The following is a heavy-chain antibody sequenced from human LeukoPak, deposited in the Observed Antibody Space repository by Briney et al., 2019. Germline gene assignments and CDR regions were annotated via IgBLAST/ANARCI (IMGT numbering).Heavy chain of an antibody. CDR1: GYSISSGYY. D-gene: IGHD4-11*01. J-gene: IGHJ4*02. V-gene: IGHV4-38-2*02. CDR2: IYHSGST. Sequence: PSETLSLTCTVSGYSISSGYYWGWIRQPPGKGLEWIGSIYHSGSTYYNPSLKSRVTISVDTSKNQFSLKLSSVTAADTAVYYCAGETTVTPFDYWGQGTLVTVSS. CDR3: AGETTVTPFDY.